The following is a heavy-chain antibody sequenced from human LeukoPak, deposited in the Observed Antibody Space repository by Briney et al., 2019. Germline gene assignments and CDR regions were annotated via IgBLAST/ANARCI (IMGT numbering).Heavy chain of an antibody. CDR1: GFTFSSYS. Sequence: PGGSLRLSCAASGFTFSSYSMNWVRQAPGKGLEWVSSISSSSSYIYYADSVKGRFTISRDNAKNSLYLQMNSLRAEDTAVYYCARDRVAAAGRGIDYWGQGTLVTVSS. J-gene: IGHJ4*02. D-gene: IGHD6-13*01. V-gene: IGHV3-21*01. CDR3: ARDRVAAAGRGIDY. CDR2: ISSSSSYI.